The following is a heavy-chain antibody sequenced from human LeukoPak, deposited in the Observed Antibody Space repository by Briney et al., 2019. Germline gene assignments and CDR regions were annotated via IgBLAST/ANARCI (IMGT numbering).Heavy chain of an antibody. CDR3: ARRATTVTTGYYYYYMDV. CDR2: VYYGVTT. CDR1: GGSINSRSYY. V-gene: IGHV4-39*01. D-gene: IGHD4-17*01. J-gene: IGHJ6*03. Sequence: SETLSLTCTVSGGSINSRSYYWGWIRQPPGKGLEWIGSVYYGVTTYYNPSLKSRATISEDTSKNQFSLKLSSVTAADTAVYYCARRATTVTTGYYYYYMDVWGKGTTVTVSS.